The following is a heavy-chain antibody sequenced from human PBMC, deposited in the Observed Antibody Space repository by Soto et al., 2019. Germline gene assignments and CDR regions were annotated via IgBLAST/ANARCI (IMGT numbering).Heavy chain of an antibody. D-gene: IGHD3-10*01. CDR3: AHAAGVRGVIEFDY. V-gene: IGHV2-5*01. CDR1: GFSLSTSGVG. J-gene: IGHJ4*02. Sequence: QITLKESGPTLVKPTQTLTLTCTFSGFSLSTSGVGVGWIRQPPGKALEWLALIYWNDDKRYSPSLKSRLTIPKDTSKNQVVPTMTNMDPVATATYYCAHAAGVRGVIEFDYWGQGTLVTVSS. CDR2: IYWNDDK.